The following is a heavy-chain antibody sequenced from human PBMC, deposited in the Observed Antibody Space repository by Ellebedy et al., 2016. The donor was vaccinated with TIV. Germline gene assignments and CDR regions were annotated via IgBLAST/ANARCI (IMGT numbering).Heavy chain of an antibody. CDR2: ISYSGST. CDR3: ARDTYYDSSGDFEDYFDS. V-gene: IGHV4-59*01. D-gene: IGHD3-22*01. Sequence: MPSETLSLTCTISGDSISSFYWSWVRQPPGKGLEWIGHISYSGSTNYNPSLKSRVTISVDTSKNQFSLRLGSVTAADTAVYYCARDTYYDSSGDFEDYFDSWGRGTLVTVSS. J-gene: IGHJ4*02. CDR1: GDSISSFY.